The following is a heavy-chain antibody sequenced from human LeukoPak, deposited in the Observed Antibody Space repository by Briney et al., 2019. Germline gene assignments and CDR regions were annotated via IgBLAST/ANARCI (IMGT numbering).Heavy chain of an antibody. Sequence: GASVKVSCKASGYTFTGYYMHWVRQAPGQGLEWMGIINPSGGSTSYAQKFQGRVTMTRDTSTSTVYMELSSLRSEDTAVYYCARDFIVVVTAIRDYYFDYWGQGTLVTVSS. CDR3: ARDFIVVVTAIRDYYFDY. J-gene: IGHJ4*02. CDR2: INPSGGST. CDR1: GYTFTGYY. D-gene: IGHD2-21*02. V-gene: IGHV1-46*01.